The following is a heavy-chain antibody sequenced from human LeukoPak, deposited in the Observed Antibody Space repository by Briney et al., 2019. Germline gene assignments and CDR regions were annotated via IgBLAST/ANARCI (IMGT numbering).Heavy chain of an antibody. V-gene: IGHV3-48*01. Sequence: GGSLRLSCAASGFTFSSYSMNWVRQAPGKGLEWVSYISSGSSTIYYADSVKGRFTISRDIAKNSLYLQMNSLRAEDTAVYYCARDLYGDYVFDYWGQGTLVTVSS. CDR1: GFTFSSYS. CDR3: ARDLYGDYVFDY. D-gene: IGHD4-17*01. J-gene: IGHJ4*02. CDR2: ISSGSSTI.